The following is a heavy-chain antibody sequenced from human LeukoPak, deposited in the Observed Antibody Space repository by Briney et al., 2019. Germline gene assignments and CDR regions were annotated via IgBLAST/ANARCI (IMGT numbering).Heavy chain of an antibody. J-gene: IGHJ6*02. D-gene: IGHD2-2*01. CDR3: ARENGHCSTTSCPMDL. CDR1: GFTVSSNY. V-gene: IGHV3-53*04. CDR2: IYNDDVGGHT. Sequence: GGSLRLSCAASGFTVSSNYMSWVRQAPGKGLEWVSVIYNDDVGGHTYSADSVKGRFTISRHNSKNMLYLQMNSLRAEDTAVYYCARENGHCSTTSCPMDLWGQGTTVTVSS.